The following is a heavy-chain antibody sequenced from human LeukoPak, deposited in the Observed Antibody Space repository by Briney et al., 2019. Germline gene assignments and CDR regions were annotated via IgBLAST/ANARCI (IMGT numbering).Heavy chain of an antibody. V-gene: IGHV4-34*01. J-gene: IGHJ4*02. CDR3: ARGPAPKPPYYYGSGRSNYFDY. Sequence: PSETLSLTCAVYGGSFSGYYWSWIRQPPGKGLEWIGEINHSGSTNYNPSLKSRVTISVDTSKNQFSLKLSSVTAADTPVYYCARGPAPKPPYYYGSGRSNYFDYWGQGTLVTVSS. CDR2: INHSGST. CDR1: GGSFSGYY. D-gene: IGHD3-10*01.